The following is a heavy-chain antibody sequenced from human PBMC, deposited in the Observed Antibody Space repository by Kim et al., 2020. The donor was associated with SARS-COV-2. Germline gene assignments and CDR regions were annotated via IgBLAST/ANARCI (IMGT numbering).Heavy chain of an antibody. CDR3: ARVPTGEYGSGTTPYYYYGMDV. Sequence: ASVKVSCKASGYTFTSYDINWVRQATGQGLEWMGWMNPNSGNTGYAQKFQGRVTMTRNTSISTAYMELSSLRSEDTAVYYCARVPTGEYGSGTTPYYYYGMDVWGQGTTVTVSS. V-gene: IGHV1-8*01. CDR2: MNPNSGNT. D-gene: IGHD3-10*01. CDR1: GYTFTSYD. J-gene: IGHJ6*02.